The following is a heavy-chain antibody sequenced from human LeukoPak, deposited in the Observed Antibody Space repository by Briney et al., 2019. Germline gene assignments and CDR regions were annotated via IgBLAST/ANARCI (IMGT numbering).Heavy chain of an antibody. J-gene: IGHJ5*02. CDR3: AATTYYGSSGGDWFDP. CDR1: GYTFTGSY. V-gene: IGHV1-2*02. CDR2: INPNSGGT. Sequence: ASVKVSCKASGYTFTGSYMHWVRQAPGQGLEWMGWINPNSGGTNYAQKFQGRVTMTRDTSISTAYMELSRLRSDDTAVYYCAATTYYGSSGGDWFDPWGQGTLVTVSS. D-gene: IGHD3-10*01.